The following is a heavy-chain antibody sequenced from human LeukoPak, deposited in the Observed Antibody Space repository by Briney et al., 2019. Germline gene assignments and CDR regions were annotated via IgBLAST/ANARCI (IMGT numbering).Heavy chain of an antibody. CDR1: GFTVSSNY. J-gene: IGHJ3*02. V-gene: IGHV3-66*01. Sequence: GGSLRLSCAASGFTVSSNYMSWVRQAPGKGLEWVSVIYSGGSTYYADSVKGRFTISRDNSKNTLYLQMNSLRAEDTAVYYCARAGPYSSGAFDIWGQGTMVTVSS. CDR3: ARAGPYSSGAFDI. CDR2: IYSGGST. D-gene: IGHD6-25*01.